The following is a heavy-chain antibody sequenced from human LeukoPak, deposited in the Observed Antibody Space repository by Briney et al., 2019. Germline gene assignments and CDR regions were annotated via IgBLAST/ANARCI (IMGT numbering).Heavy chain of an antibody. CDR2: ISDSGGST. V-gene: IGHV3-23*01. CDR1: GFTFSSYA. D-gene: IGHD4-17*01. J-gene: IGHJ4*02. Sequence: GGSLRLSCAASGFTFSSYAMSWVRQAPGKGLEWVSGISDSGGSTNYADSVKGRFTISRDNSKNTLYLQMISLRAEDTAVYFCEKLVKGGSTVTTNGYFDYWGQGTLVTVSS. CDR3: EKLVKGGSTVTTNGYFDY.